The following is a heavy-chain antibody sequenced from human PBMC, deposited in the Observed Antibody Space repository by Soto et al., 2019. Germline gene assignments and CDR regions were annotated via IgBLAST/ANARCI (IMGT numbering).Heavy chain of an antibody. D-gene: IGHD3-10*01. Sequence: QVQLQESGPGLVKPSGTLSLTCAVSGGSISSSNWWRWVRQPPGKGLEWIGEIDHSGNTNYNPSLKRRVTMAVDKSRNQFSLKLSSVTAADTAVYYCARRWGEGRVDYGGQGTLVTVSS. V-gene: IGHV4-4*02. CDR3: ARRWGEGRVDY. J-gene: IGHJ4*02. CDR1: GGSISSSNW. CDR2: IDHSGNT.